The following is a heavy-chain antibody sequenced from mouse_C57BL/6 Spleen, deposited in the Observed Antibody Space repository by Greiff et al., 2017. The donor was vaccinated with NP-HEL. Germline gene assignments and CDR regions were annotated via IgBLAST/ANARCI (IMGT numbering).Heavy chain of an antibody. CDR2: ISYSGST. CDR1: GYSITSDY. Sequence: EVKLVESGPGLAKPSQTLSLTCSVTGYSITSDYWNWIRKFPGNKLEYMGYISYSGSTYYNPSPKSRISITRDTSKNQHSLQLNSADTEDTATYYCARGYGSISYYFDYWGQGTTLTVSS. D-gene: IGHD1-1*01. CDR3: ARGYGSISYYFDY. J-gene: IGHJ2*01. V-gene: IGHV3-8*01.